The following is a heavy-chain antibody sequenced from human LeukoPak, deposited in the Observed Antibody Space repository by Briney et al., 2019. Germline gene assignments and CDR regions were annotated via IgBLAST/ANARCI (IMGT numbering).Heavy chain of an antibody. D-gene: IGHD6-19*01. Sequence: SETLSLTCTVSGGSISSYYWSWIRQPTGKGLECIGRIYTSGSTNYNPSLKSRVTISVDTSKNQFSLKLSSVTAAGTAAYYCARSTIAVAGPDYWGQGTLVTVSS. CDR1: GGSISSYY. V-gene: IGHV4-4*07. CDR3: ARSTIAVAGPDY. CDR2: IYTSGST. J-gene: IGHJ4*02.